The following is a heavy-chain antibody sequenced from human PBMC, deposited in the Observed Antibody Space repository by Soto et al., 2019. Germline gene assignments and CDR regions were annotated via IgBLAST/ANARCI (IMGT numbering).Heavy chain of an antibody. CDR1: GGSISSFY. CDR3: ARGSSRWDY. D-gene: IGHD6-13*01. Sequence: SETLSLTCTVSGGSISSFYWSWIRQPAGKGLEWIGRTYSGGRNNYNPSLKSRVTMSVDTSKNQFSLRLSSVTAADTAMYYCARGSSRWDYWGQGTLVTVSS. J-gene: IGHJ4*02. V-gene: IGHV4-4*07. CDR2: TYSGGRN.